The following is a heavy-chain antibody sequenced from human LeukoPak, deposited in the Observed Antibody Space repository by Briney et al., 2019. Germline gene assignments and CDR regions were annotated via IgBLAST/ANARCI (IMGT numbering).Heavy chain of an antibody. D-gene: IGHD3-9*01. CDR1: GGSFSGYY. CDR2: INHSEST. Sequence: PSETLSLTCAVYGGSFSGYYWSWIRQPPGKGLEWIGEINHSESTNYNPSLKSRVTISVDTSKNQFSLKLSSVTAADTAVYYCARREYYDILTGYYTAFDIWGQGTMVTVSS. J-gene: IGHJ3*02. CDR3: ARREYYDILTGYYTAFDI. V-gene: IGHV4-34*01.